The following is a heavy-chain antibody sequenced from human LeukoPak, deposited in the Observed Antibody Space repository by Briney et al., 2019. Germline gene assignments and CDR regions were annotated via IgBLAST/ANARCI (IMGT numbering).Heavy chain of an antibody. CDR2: IYYSGST. CDR3: ARDERGNNWFDP. V-gene: IGHV4-59*06. CDR1: GGSISSYY. Sequence: SETLSLTCTVSGGSISSYYWSWIRQPPGKGLEWIGYIYYSGSTYYNPSLKSRVTISVDTSKNQFSLKLSSVTAADTAVYYCARDERGNNWFDPWGQGTLVTVSS. D-gene: IGHD1-1*01. J-gene: IGHJ5*02.